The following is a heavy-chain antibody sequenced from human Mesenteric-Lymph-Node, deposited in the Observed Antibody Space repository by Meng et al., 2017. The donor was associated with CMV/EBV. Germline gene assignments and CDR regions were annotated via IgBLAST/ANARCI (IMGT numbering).Heavy chain of an antibody. Sequence: GGSLRLSCAASGFTVSTSYLTWVRQAPGKGLESVAVIYSAGGTYYADSVRGRFAISRDNAKNSLYLEMNSLTAEDTALYYCARDQLHYGAFFYNFDRWGQGTLVTVSS. V-gene: IGHV3-53*01. CDR1: GFTVSTSY. D-gene: IGHD4/OR15-4a*01. CDR2: IYSAGGT. J-gene: IGHJ4*02. CDR3: ARDQLHYGAFFYNFDR.